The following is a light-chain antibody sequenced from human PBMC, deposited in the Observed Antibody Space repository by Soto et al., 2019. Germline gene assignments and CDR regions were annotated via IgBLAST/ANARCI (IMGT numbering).Light chain of an antibody. CDR3: QQSYSYPS. J-gene: IGKJ4*01. CDR1: QSISSS. Sequence: DIQMTQSPSTLSASVGDRVTITCRASQSISSSLAWYQQKPGKAPKVLIYKASSLESGVPSRFSGSGSGTEFPLTINSLQPDDFATYYCQQSYSYPSFGGGTKVEIK. V-gene: IGKV1-5*03. CDR2: KAS.